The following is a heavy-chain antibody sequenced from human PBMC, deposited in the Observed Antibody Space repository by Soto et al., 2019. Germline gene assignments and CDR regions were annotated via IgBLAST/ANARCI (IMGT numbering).Heavy chain of an antibody. V-gene: IGHV1-18*04. CDR1: GYTFTSYG. J-gene: IGHJ5*02. D-gene: IGHD3-3*01. CDR3: ARAPAVWSGYPLGP. Sequence: ASVKVSCKASGYTFTSYGISWVRQAPGQGLEWMGWISAHNGNTNYAQKLQGRVTMTTDTSTSTAYMELRSLRSDDTAVYYCARAPAVWSGYPLGPWGQGTLVTVSS. CDR2: ISAHNGNT.